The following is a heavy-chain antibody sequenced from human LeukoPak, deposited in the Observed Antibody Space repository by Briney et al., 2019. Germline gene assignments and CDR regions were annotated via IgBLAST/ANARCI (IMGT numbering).Heavy chain of an antibody. J-gene: IGHJ4*02. Sequence: GGSLRLSCAASAFSFSNYNMNWVRQAPGKGLEWVSSISSSSSYIYYADSVKGRFTISRDNAKNSLYLQMNSLRAEDTAVYYCARVLGDYYDSSGYSTPDYWGQGTLVTVSS. CDR2: ISSSSSYI. CDR1: AFSFSNYN. CDR3: ARVLGDYYDSSGYSTPDY. D-gene: IGHD3-22*01. V-gene: IGHV3-21*04.